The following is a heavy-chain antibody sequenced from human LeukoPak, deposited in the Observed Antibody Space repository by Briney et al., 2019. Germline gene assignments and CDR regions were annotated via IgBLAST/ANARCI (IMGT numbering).Heavy chain of an antibody. CDR2: IYYSGST. CDR1: GGSISSSNYS. D-gene: IGHD2-15*01. V-gene: IGHV4-39*01. Sequence: PSETLSLTCTVSGGSISSSNYSWGWVRQPPGKGLEWIGTIYYSGSTYCNPSLRSRVTISVDTSKNQFSLKLSSVTAADTAVYYCARGTGYCSGGSCYEDYWGQGTLVTVSS. CDR3: ARGTGYCSGGSCYEDY. J-gene: IGHJ4*02.